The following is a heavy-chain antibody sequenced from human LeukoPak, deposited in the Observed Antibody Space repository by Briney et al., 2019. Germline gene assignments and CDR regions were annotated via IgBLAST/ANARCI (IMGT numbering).Heavy chain of an antibody. CDR1: RGSISSGGYY. V-gene: IGHV4-30-2*01. CDR3: ARGELPQHFDF. D-gene: IGHD1-26*01. Sequence: SETLSLTCTVSRGSISSGGYYWSWIRQPPGKGLEWIAYIYHSGTTFYNPSLKSRVTISVDRSKNQFSLKLSSVTAADTAVYYCARGELPQHFDFWGQGTLVTVSS. J-gene: IGHJ4*02. CDR2: IYHSGTT.